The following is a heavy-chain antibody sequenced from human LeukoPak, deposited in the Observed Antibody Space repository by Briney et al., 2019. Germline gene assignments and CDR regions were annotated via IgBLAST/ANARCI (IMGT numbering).Heavy chain of an antibody. Sequence: GGSLRLSCAASGFTFRSYAMSWVRKAPGKGLNWVSAISGSGGSTYYADSVKSRFTISRDNSKTTLNLQMNSLRAEDTAVYYCAKAGSIMATIPFDYWGQGTLVTVSS. D-gene: IGHD5-12*01. J-gene: IGHJ4*02. CDR2: ISGSGGST. CDR3: AKAGSIMATIPFDY. V-gene: IGHV3-23*01. CDR1: GFTFRSYA.